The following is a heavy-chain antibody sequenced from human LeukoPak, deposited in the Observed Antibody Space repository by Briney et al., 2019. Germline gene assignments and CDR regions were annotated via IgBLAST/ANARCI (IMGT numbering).Heavy chain of an antibody. CDR2: MSPNSGDT. V-gene: IGHV1-8*01. Sequence: ASVKVSCKASGYTFTSYDFNWVRQATGQRPEWMGWMSPNSGDTGYAQKFQDRVTMTRNTSISTAYMELSSLRSEDTAVYYCARGRRYSRLRAYGMDVWGQGTTVTVSS. D-gene: IGHD6-13*01. CDR1: GYTFTSYD. J-gene: IGHJ6*02. CDR3: ARGRRYSRLRAYGMDV.